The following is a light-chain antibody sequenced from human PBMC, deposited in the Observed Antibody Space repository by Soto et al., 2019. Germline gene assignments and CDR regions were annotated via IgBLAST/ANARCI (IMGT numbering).Light chain of an antibody. CDR2: EDN. V-gene: IGLV6-57*02. CDR1: SGSIASNY. J-gene: IGLJ3*02. Sequence: NFILTQPHSVSESPGKTVTISCTGSSGSIASNYVQWYQQCPGSAPTTVIYEDNQRPSGVPDRFSGSIDSSSNSASLTISGLKTEDEADYYCSSYAGRTRVFGGGTKLTVL. CDR3: SSYAGRTRV.